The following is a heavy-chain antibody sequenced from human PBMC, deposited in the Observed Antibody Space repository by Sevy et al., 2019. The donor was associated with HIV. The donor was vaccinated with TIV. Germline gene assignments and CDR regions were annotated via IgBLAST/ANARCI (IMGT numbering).Heavy chain of an antibody. CDR1: GYTLTELS. CDR3: ATVVRGVITSHYYYYGMDV. Sequence: ASVKVSCKVSGYTLTELSMHWVRQAPGKGLEWMGGFDPEDGETIYAQKFQGRVTMTEDTSTDTAYMKLSRLRSEDTAVYYCATVVRGVITSHYYYYGMDVWGQGTTVTVSS. D-gene: IGHD3-10*01. CDR2: FDPEDGET. J-gene: IGHJ6*02. V-gene: IGHV1-24*01.